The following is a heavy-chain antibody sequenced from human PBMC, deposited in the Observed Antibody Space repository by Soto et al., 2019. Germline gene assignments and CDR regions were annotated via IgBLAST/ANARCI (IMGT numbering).Heavy chain of an antibody. CDR1: GFTFSDYY. D-gene: IGHD2-15*01. CDR2: ISSSGSTI. Sequence: PGGSLRLSCAASGFTFSDYYMSWIRQAPGKGLEWVSYISSSGSTIYYADSVKGRFTISRNNAKNSLYLQMNSLRAEDTAVYYCARAARWDIVVVVYYYYYYMDVWGKGTTVTVSS. V-gene: IGHV3-11*01. CDR3: ARAARWDIVVVVYYYYYYMDV. J-gene: IGHJ6*03.